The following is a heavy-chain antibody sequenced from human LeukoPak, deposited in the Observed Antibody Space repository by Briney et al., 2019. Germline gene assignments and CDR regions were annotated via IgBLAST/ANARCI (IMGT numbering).Heavy chain of an antibody. J-gene: IGHJ5*02. Sequence: SETLSLTCTVSGGSISSGSYYWSWIRQPAGKGLEWIGRIYTSGSTNYNPSLKSRVTISVDTSKNQFSLKLSSVTAADTAVYYCARDSSSISSWFDPWGQGTLVTVSS. V-gene: IGHV4-61*02. CDR3: ARDSSSISSWFDP. CDR1: GGSISSGSYY. D-gene: IGHD6-6*01. CDR2: IYTSGST.